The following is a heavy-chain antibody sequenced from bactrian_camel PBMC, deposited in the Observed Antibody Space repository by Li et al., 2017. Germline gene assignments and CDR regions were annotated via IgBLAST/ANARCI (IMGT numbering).Heavy chain of an antibody. CDR1: GFTFDDSD. J-gene: IGHJ4*01. Sequence: QVQLVESGGGSVQAGGSLRLSCTASGFTFDDSDMGWYRQAPGNACELVAIVVTDGSVTYGDSVKGRFTVSQDYGKNTVYLQMNNMKPQDTAVYTVRQISTPSEVGAIVDNLNITTGARGPRSPSP. V-gene: IGHV3S63*01. D-gene: IGHD5*01. CDR3: RQISTPSEVGAIVDNLNITT. CDR2: IVVTDGSV.